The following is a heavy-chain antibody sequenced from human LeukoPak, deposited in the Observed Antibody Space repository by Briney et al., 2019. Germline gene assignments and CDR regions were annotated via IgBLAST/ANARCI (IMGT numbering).Heavy chain of an antibody. V-gene: IGHV4-39*01. D-gene: IGHD1-26*01. Sequence: SETLSLTCTVSGGSISSSSYYWGWIRQPPGKGLEWIGSIFYSGSTYYNPSLKSRVTISVDTSKNQFSLKLSSVTAADTAVYYCARQPLNSGSYFDYWGQGTLVTVSS. J-gene: IGHJ4*02. CDR1: GGSISSSSYY. CDR3: ARQPLNSGSYFDY. CDR2: IFYSGST.